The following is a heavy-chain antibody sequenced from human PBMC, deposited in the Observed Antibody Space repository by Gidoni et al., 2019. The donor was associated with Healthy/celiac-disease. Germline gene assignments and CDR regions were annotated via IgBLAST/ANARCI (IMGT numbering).Heavy chain of an antibody. CDR2: IYYSGST. J-gene: IGHJ2*01. V-gene: IGHV4-59*01. D-gene: IGHD2-21*02. CDR3: ARAITAYCGGDCYPGWFDL. Sequence: QVQLQESGPGLVKPSATLSLTCTVSGGSISSYYWSWIRQPPGKGLEWIGYIYYSGSTNYNPSLKSRVTISVDTSKNQFSLKLSSVTAADTAVYYCARAITAYCGGDCYPGWFDLWGRGTLVTVSS. CDR1: GGSISSYY.